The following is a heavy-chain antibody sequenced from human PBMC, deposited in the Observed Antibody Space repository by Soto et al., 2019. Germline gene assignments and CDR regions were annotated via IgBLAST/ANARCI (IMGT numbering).Heavy chain of an antibody. J-gene: IGHJ5*02. Sequence: SETLSLTCTVSGGSISSSSYYWGWIRQPPGKGLEWIGSIYYSGSTYYNPSLKSRVTISVDTSKNQFSLKLSSVTAADTAVYYCARDTRQEWLLYWFDPWGQGTLVTVSS. CDR2: IYYSGST. CDR3: ARDTRQEWLLYWFDP. V-gene: IGHV4-39*07. CDR1: GGSISSSSYY. D-gene: IGHD3-3*01.